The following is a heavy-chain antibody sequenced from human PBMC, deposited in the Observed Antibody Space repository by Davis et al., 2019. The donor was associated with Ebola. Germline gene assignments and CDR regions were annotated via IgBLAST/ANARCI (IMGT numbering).Heavy chain of an antibody. Sequence: PSETLSLTCAVYGGSFSGYYWSWIRQPPGKGLEWIAYVNYSGNTIYNPSLKSRVTMSVDTSKNQFSLELSSVTAADTAVYYCASQPLGYCSSTSCGPQFDRWGQGTLVTVSS. J-gene: IGHJ5*02. CDR1: GGSFSGYY. V-gene: IGHV4-59*12. D-gene: IGHD2-2*01. CDR3: ASQPLGYCSSTSCGPQFDR. CDR2: VNYSGNT.